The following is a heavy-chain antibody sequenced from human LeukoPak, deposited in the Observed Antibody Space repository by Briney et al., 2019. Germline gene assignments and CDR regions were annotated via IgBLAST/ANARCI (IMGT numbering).Heavy chain of an antibody. Sequence: ASVKVSCKASGYTFTGYYMHWVRQAPGQGLEWMGWINPNSGGTNYAQKFQGRVTMTGDTSISTAYMELSRLRSDDTAVYYCARDSASWYWDFDYWGQGTLVTVSS. D-gene: IGHD6-13*01. J-gene: IGHJ4*02. CDR3: ARDSASWYWDFDY. CDR1: GYTFTGYY. CDR2: INPNSGGT. V-gene: IGHV1-2*02.